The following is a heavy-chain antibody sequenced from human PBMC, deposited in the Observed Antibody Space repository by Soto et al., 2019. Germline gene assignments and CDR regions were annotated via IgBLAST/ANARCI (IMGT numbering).Heavy chain of an antibody. CDR1: GGNSNSYS. CDR2: IVPLSGTP. D-gene: IGHD3-3*01. CDR3: ARDWRQMSRGGFFDY. J-gene: IGHJ4*02. Sequence: QVRLVQSGAEVKKPGSSVKLSCKVSGGNSNSYSIAWVRQAPGQGLQWLGTIVPLSGTPNHAHKFQGRVTITADTSTTTAYLELRSLRYEDTAIYYCARDWRQMSRGGFFDYWGQGSLVTISS. V-gene: IGHV1-69*06.